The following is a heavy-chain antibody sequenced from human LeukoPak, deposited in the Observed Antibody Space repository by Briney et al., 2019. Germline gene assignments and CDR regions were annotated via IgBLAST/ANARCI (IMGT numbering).Heavy chain of an antibody. D-gene: IGHD6-6*01. Sequence: GESLKISCKGSGYSFTSYWIGWVRQMPGKGLEWMGIIYPGDSDTRYSPSFQGQVTISADKSISTAYLQWSSLKASDTAMYYCARLGRGWQLVTPHFDYWGQGTLVTVSS. CDR1: GYSFTSYW. CDR3: ARLGRGWQLVTPHFDY. CDR2: IYPGDSDT. J-gene: IGHJ4*02. V-gene: IGHV5-51*01.